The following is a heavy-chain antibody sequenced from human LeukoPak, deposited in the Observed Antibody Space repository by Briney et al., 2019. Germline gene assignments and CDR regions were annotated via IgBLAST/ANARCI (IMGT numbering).Heavy chain of an antibody. V-gene: IGHV4-34*01. CDR3: ARCGGDCYYSPAFDI. D-gene: IGHD2-21*02. CDR2: INHSGST. J-gene: IGHJ3*02. Sequence: SETLSLTCAVYGGSFSGYYWSWIRQPPGKGLEWIGEINHSGSTNYNPSLKSRVTISVDTSKNQFSLKLGSVTAADTAVYYCARCGGDCYYSPAFDIWGQGTMVTVSS. CDR1: GGSFSGYY.